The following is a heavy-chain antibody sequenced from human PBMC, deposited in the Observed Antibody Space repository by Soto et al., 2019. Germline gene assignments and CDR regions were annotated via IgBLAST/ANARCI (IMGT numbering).Heavy chain of an antibody. CDR2: IIPIFGTA. V-gene: IGHV1-69*01. CDR3: ASQGGYAHGCPY. CDR1: GYTFTSYY. J-gene: IGHJ4*02. D-gene: IGHD5-12*01. Sequence: QVQLVQSGAEVKKPGASVKVSCKASGYTFTSYYMHWVRQAPGQGLEWMGGIIPIFGTANYAQKFQGRVTITADESTSTAYMELSSLRSEDTAVYYCASQGGYAHGCPYWGQGTLVTVSS.